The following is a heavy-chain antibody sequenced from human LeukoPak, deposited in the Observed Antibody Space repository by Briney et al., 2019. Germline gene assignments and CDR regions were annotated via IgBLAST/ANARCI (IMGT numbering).Heavy chain of an antibody. D-gene: IGHD3-3*01. V-gene: IGHV1-18*01. J-gene: IGHJ6*03. CDR3: ARAPSTIFGVVLYYYYYMDV. CDR1: GYTFTSYG. CDR2: ISAYNGNT. Sequence: ASVKVSCKASGYTFTSYGISWVRQAPGQGLEWMGWISAYNGNTNYAQKLQGRVTMTTDTSTSTAYMELRSLRSDDTAVYYCARAPSTIFGVVLYYYYYMDVWGKGTTVTVSS.